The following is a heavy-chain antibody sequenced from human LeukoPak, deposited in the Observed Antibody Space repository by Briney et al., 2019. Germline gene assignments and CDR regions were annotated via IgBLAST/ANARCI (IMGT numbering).Heavy chain of an antibody. D-gene: IGHD2-2*01. Sequence: ETLSLTCXVYGGSXSGYYWSWIRQPPGKGLEWIGEINHSGSTNYNPSLKSRVTISVDTSKNQFSLKLSSVTAADTAVYYCARGEGIVVVPAASWWFDPWGQGTLVTVSS. V-gene: IGHV4-34*01. CDR2: INHSGST. CDR3: ARGEGIVVVPAASWWFDP. CDR1: GGSXSGYY. J-gene: IGHJ5*02.